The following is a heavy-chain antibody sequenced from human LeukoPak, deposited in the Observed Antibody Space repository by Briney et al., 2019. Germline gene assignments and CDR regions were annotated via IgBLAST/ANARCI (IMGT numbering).Heavy chain of an antibody. J-gene: IGHJ4*02. CDR3: AREGVTKYYFDY. CDR1: GGSISGYY. CDR2: IYYSGST. Sequence: SETLSLTCTVSGGSISGYYWSCIRQPPGKGLEWIGYIYYSGSTDYNPSLKSRVTISVDTSKNQFSLKLSSVTAADTAVYYCAREGVTKYYFDYWGQGTLVTVSS. V-gene: IGHV4-59*01. D-gene: IGHD4-11*01.